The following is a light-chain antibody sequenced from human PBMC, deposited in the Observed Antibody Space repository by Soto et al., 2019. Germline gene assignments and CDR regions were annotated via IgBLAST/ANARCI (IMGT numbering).Light chain of an antibody. CDR2: LNSDGSH. CDR1: SGHSSYA. CDR3: QTWDTGIRV. Sequence: QSVLTQSPSASASLGASVNLTCTLSSGHSSYAIAWHQQQPEKGPRYLMKLNSDGSHTKGDGIPDRFSGSSSGVERHLIISSLQSEDEADYHCQTWDTGIRVFGGGTKVTVL. V-gene: IGLV4-69*01. J-gene: IGLJ3*02.